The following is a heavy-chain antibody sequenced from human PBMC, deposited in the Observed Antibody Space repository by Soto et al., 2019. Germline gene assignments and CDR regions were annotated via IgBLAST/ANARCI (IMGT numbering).Heavy chain of an antibody. D-gene: IGHD6-19*01. CDR1: GGSISSSSYY. V-gene: IGHV4-39*01. Sequence: QLQLQESGPGLVKPSETLSRTCTVSGGSISSSSYYWRWLRQPPWKGLEWIGSIYYSVSTYYNPSLKSRVTISVDTSKNQFSLKLSSVTAADTAVYYCARHEAPSGWYFDYWGQETLVTVSS. CDR2: IYYSVST. J-gene: IGHJ4*02. CDR3: ARHEAPSGWYFDY.